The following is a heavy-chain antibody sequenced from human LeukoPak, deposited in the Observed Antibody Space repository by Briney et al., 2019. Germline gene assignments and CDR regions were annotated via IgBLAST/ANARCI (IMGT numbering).Heavy chain of an antibody. CDR3: ARDASSGSGWYLFDS. CDR1: GFTFTIYG. J-gene: IGHJ4*02. Sequence: GGSLRLSCAASGFTFTIYGIHWVRQAPGKGLEWVAFMRHDGSNKDYADSVKGRFTISRDNSKNTLYLQMNSLRGDDKAVYYCARDASSGSGWYLFDSWGQGTLVTVSS. D-gene: IGHD6-19*01. V-gene: IGHV3-30*02. CDR2: MRHDGSNK.